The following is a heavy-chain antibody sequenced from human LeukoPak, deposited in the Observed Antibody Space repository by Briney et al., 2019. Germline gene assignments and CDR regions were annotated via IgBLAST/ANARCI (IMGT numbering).Heavy chain of an antibody. CDR3: AKGSIVGATSYYYIDV. J-gene: IGHJ6*03. CDR1: GFTFRDYG. Sequence: GGSLRLSCAASGFTFRDYGMSWVRQAPGKGLEWVSSINNAGVNTRYADSVKGRFTISRDNSKNTLYLQMNSLRAEDTAVYYCAKGSIVGATSYYYIDVWGKGTTVTISS. D-gene: IGHD1-26*01. CDR2: INNAGVNT. V-gene: IGHV3-23*01.